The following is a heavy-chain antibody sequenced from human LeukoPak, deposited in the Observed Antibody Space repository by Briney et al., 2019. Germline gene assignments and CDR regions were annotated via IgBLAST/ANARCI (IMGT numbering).Heavy chain of an antibody. V-gene: IGHV4-59*01. CDR1: GGSISSYY. Sequence: SETLSLTCTVSGGSISSYYWSWIRQPPGKGVEWFGYIHDSGTTNYNPSLKSRVTISVDTSKNQFSLKLSSVTAADTAVYYCARFWTVRESFDYWGQGTLVTVSS. J-gene: IGHJ4*02. D-gene: IGHD3/OR15-3a*01. CDR2: IHDSGTT. CDR3: ARFWTVRESFDY.